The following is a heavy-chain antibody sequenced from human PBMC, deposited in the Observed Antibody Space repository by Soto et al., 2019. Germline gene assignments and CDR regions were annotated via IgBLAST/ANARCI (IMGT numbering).Heavy chain of an antibody. D-gene: IGHD6-13*01. CDR2: IHYTGTT. Sequence: SETLSLTCTVSGVSINSGDSYWTWIRQNPGKGLEWIGYIHYTGTTYYNPSLQSRLTISVDRSKNQFSLKLTSVTAADTAVYYCARALSKQLDCFDYWGPGSLVTVSS. CDR1: GVSINSGDSY. V-gene: IGHV4-31*03. CDR3: ARALSKQLDCFDY. J-gene: IGHJ4*02.